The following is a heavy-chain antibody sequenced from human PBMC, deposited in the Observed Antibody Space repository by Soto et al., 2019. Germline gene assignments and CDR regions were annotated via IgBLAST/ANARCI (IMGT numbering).Heavy chain of an antibody. CDR3: AKAPYDYIWGSYRYGAFDI. CDR1: GFTFSSYA. Sequence: GGSLRLSCAASGFTFSSYAMSWVRQAPGKGLEWVSAISGSGGSTYYADSVKGRFTISRDNSKNTLYLQMNSLRAEDTAVYYCAKAPYDYIWGSYRYGAFDIWGQGTMVTVSS. CDR2: ISGSGGST. J-gene: IGHJ3*02. V-gene: IGHV3-23*01. D-gene: IGHD3-16*02.